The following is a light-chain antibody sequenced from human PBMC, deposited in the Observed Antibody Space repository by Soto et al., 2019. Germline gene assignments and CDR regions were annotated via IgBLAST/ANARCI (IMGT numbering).Light chain of an antibody. CDR2: GAS. Sequence: EIVLTQSPGTLSLSPGERATLSCRASQSVRSNYLAWYQQKPRQAPRLLIYGASSRATGNPDRFSGNGSGTDFNLTLSRLEPEDFAVYYCQQYEGSPYTCGHGTKLEIK. J-gene: IGKJ2*01. CDR1: QSVRSNY. CDR3: QQYEGSPYT. V-gene: IGKV3-20*01.